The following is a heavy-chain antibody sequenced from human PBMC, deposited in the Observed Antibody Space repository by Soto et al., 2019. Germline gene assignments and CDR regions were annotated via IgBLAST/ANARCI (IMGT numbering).Heavy chain of an antibody. CDR3: ARVGEYFGEFDYFDY. D-gene: IGHD3-10*01. V-gene: IGHV3-21*06. Sequence: GGSLRLSCSASGFNFNSYTMNWVRQAPGKGLEWVSSISRFSDRTYYADSVKGRFAIFRANAENSVYLQVNSLRAEDTAVYYCARVGEYFGEFDYFDYWGQGTPVTVSS. CDR1: GFNFNSYT. CDR2: ISRFSDRT. J-gene: IGHJ4*02.